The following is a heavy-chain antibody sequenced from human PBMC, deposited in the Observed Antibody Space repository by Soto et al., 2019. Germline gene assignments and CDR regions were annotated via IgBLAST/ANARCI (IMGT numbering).Heavy chain of an antibody. Sequence: PSETRSLTCTVSGGSISSGDYYWSWIRHHPGGGLEWIGYIHYSGNTYYDPSLKSRLTMSVDTSKNQFSLNLSSVTAADTAVYYCARTPGGAPADYYFDYWGLGTLVTVSS. CDR2: IHYSGNT. J-gene: IGHJ4*02. V-gene: IGHV4-31*03. CDR1: GGSISSGDYY. CDR3: ARTPGGAPADYYFDY. D-gene: IGHD4-17*01.